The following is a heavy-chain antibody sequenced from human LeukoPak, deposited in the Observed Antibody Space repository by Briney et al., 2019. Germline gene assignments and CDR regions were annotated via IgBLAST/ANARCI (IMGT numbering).Heavy chain of an antibody. CDR1: EFTFSSYW. Sequence: GGSLRLSCAASEFTFSSYWMTWVRQAPGKGLEWVANIKEDGSEKYYEDSVKGRFTISRDNTKNLLYLEMNRLRAEDTAVYYCARDRDWNSGFDYWGQGTLVTVSS. V-gene: IGHV3-7*01. D-gene: IGHD1-7*01. CDR2: IKEDGSEK. CDR3: ARDRDWNSGFDY. J-gene: IGHJ4*02.